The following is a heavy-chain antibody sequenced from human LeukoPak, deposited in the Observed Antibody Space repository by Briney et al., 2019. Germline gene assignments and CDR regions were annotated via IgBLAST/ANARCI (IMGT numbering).Heavy chain of an antibody. D-gene: IGHD6-13*01. V-gene: IGHV1-69*13. CDR3: ARHSSSWTPMDV. Sequence: SVKVSCKASGGTFISYAISWVRQAPGQGLEWMGGIIPIFGTANYAQKFQGRVTITADESTSTAYMELSSLRSEDTAVYYCARHSSSWTPMDVWGQGTTVTVSS. CDR1: GGTFISYA. J-gene: IGHJ6*02. CDR2: IIPIFGTA.